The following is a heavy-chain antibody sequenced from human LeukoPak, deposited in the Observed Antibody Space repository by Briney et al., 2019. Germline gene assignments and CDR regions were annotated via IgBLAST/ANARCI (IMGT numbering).Heavy chain of an antibody. Sequence: GASVKVSCKASGGTFSSYAISWVRHAPGQGLEWMGRIIPILGIANYAQKFQGRVTITADKSTSTAYMELSSLRSEDAAVYYCARDGIYDSSGYHLGYWGQGTLVTVSS. CDR1: GGTFSSYA. D-gene: IGHD3-22*01. V-gene: IGHV1-69*04. J-gene: IGHJ4*02. CDR2: IIPILGIA. CDR3: ARDGIYDSSGYHLGY.